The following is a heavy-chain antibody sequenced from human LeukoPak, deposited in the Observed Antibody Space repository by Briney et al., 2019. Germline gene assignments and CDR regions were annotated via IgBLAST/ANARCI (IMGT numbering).Heavy chain of an antibody. CDR3: ARDLKMGYSSGRYSWGTGSSNDY. CDR1: GYTFTSYG. V-gene: IGHV1-18*01. D-gene: IGHD6-19*01. J-gene: IGHJ4*02. CDR2: ISGYNGNT. Sequence: VASVKVSCKASGYTFTSYGISWVRQAPGKGLEWMGWISGYNGNTNYAQKLQSRVTMTTDTSTSTVYMELRSLRSDDTAVYYCARDLKMGYSSGRYSWGTGSSNDYWGQGTLVTVSS.